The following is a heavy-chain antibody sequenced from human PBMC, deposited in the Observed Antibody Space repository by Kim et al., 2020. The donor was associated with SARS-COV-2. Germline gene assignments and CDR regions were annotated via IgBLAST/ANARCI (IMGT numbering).Heavy chain of an antibody. CDR3: AKDRGEYYYYGMDV. D-gene: IGHD3-16*01. Sequence: GGSLRLSCAASGFTFGDDAMHWVRQAPGKGLEWVSGISWNSGSIGYADSVKGRFTISRDNAKNSLYLQMNSLRAEDTALYYCAKDRGEYYYYGMDVWGQGTAVTVSS. J-gene: IGHJ6*02. CDR1: GFTFGDDA. V-gene: IGHV3-9*01. CDR2: ISWNSGSI.